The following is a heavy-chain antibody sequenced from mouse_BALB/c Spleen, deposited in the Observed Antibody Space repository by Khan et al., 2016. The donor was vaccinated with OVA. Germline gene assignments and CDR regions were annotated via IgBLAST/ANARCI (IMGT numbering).Heavy chain of an antibody. J-gene: IGHJ3*01. CDR2: IDPANGNT. D-gene: IGHD2-14*01. Sequence: VQLQQSGAELVKPGASVKLSCTASGFNIKDTYMHWVKQRPEQGLELIGRIDPANGNTKYDPKFQGKATITADTSSNTAYLQLSSLTSEDTAVYYCARSRYRFSFAYWGQGTLVTVSA. CDR3: ARSRYRFSFAY. CDR1: GFNIKDTY. V-gene: IGHV14-3*02.